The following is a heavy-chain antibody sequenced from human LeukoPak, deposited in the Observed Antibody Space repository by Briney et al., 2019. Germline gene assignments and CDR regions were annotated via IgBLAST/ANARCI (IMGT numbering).Heavy chain of an antibody. Sequence: SETLSLTCTVSGGSISSGGYYWSWIRQHPGKGLEWIGYIYYSGSTYYNPSLKSRVTISVDTSKNQFSLKLSSVTAADTAVYYCARGGGNSGYFDYWGQGTLVTVSS. V-gene: IGHV4-31*03. D-gene: IGHD4-23*01. CDR3: ARGGGNSGYFDY. J-gene: IGHJ4*02. CDR2: IYYSGST. CDR1: GGSISSGGYY.